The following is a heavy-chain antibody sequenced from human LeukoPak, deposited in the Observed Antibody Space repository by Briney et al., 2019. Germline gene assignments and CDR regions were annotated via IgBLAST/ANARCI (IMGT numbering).Heavy chain of an antibody. V-gene: IGHV3-30*18. CDR1: GFTFSSYA. Sequence: GGSLRLSCAASGFTFSSYAMHWVRQAPGKGLEWVAVISFDGSHKYYADSVKGRFTISRDTSKNTVYVQMSSLRAEDTAVYYCAKDPDYYGSGLFDYWGQGTLVTVSS. CDR3: AKDPDYYGSGLFDY. J-gene: IGHJ4*02. CDR2: ISFDGSHK. D-gene: IGHD3-10*01.